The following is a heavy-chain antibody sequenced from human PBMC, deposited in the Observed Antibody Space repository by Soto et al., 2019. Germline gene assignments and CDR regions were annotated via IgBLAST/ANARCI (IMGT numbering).Heavy chain of an antibody. CDR1: GFTFSSYA. J-gene: IGHJ3*02. CDR2: ISGSGDTT. Sequence: GGSLKLSCAASGFTFSSYAMAWVRQAPGKGLEWVAVISGSGDTTYYADSVKGRFTISRDNSKNTLYLQMNSLRDEDTALYYCAKDTPEVPQGAFHIWGQGTMVTVSS. D-gene: IGHD2-15*01. CDR3: AKDTPEVPQGAFHI. V-gene: IGHV3-23*01.